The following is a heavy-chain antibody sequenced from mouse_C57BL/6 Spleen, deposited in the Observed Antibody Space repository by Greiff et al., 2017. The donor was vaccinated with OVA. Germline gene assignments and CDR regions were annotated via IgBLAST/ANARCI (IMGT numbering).Heavy chain of an antibody. J-gene: IGHJ2*01. V-gene: IGHV1-26*01. CDR1: GYTFTDYY. CDR2: INPNNGGT. D-gene: IGHD2-5*01. Sequence: VQLQQSGPELVKPGASVKISCKASGYTFTDYYMNWVKQSHGQSLEWIGDINPNNGGTSYNQKFKGKATLTVDKSSSTAYMELRSLTSEDSAVYYCARMGATIVTTYFDYWGQGTTLTVSS. CDR3: ARMGATIVTTYFDY.